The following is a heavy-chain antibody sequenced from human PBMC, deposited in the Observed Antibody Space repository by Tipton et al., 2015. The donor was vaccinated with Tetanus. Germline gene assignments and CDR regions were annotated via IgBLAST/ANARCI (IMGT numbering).Heavy chain of an antibody. CDR2: IYPGDSDT. CDR1: GYIFNNYW. D-gene: IGHD2-8*02. Sequence: QLVQSGGEVKKPGESLKISCKGSGYIFNNYWIGWVRQKPGKGLEWMGIIYPGDSDTRYSPSFQGQVTISVDKSINPAYLQWSSLKASDTSMFYCARAHCTGGVCNFDFWGQGALVTVAS. CDR3: ARAHCTGGVCNFDF. J-gene: IGHJ4*02. V-gene: IGHV5-51*01.